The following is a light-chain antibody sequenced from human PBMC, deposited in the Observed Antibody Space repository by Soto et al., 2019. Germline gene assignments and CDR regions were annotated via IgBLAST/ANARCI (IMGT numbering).Light chain of an antibody. CDR2: GAS. J-gene: IGKJ5*01. Sequence: EIVMTQSPATLSVSPGERATLSCRASQSVSSNLAWYQQKPGQAPRLLIYGASTRATGIPARFSGSGYGTEFTLTISRLQSEDFAVYYSQQYINCTPITFGQGTRLEI. CDR1: QSVSSN. V-gene: IGKV3-15*01. CDR3: QQYINCTPIT.